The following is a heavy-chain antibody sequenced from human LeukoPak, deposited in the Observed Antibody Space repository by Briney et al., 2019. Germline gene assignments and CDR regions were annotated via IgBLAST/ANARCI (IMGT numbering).Heavy chain of an antibody. J-gene: IGHJ4*02. CDR1: GGSISSSSYY. CDR2: ICYSGST. V-gene: IGHV4-39*01. D-gene: IGHD3-22*01. Sequence: SETLSLTCTVSGGSISSSSYYWGWIRQPPGKGLEWIGSICYSGSTYYNPSLKSRVTISVDTSKNQFSLKLSSVTAADTAVYYCARQRRKYYYDSSGSYYFDYWGQGTLVTVSS. CDR3: ARQRRKYYYDSSGSYYFDY.